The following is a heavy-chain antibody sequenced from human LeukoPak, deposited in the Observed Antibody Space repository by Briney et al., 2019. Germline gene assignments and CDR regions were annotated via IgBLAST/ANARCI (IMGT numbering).Heavy chain of an antibody. CDR3: AKRDSSGWYHFDY. V-gene: IGHV3-23*01. Sequence: GGSLRLSCVASGFTFISYAMSWVRQAPGKGLEWVSGIVGSGGSTFYADSVKGRFTISRDNSKNTLYLQMNSLRAEDTAVYYCAKRDSSGWYHFDYWGQGTLVTVSS. CDR2: IVGSGGST. J-gene: IGHJ4*02. CDR1: GFTFISYA. D-gene: IGHD6-19*01.